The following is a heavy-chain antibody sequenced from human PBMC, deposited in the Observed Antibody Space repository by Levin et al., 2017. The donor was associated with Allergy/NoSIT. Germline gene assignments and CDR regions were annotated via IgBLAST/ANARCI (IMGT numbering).Heavy chain of an antibody. D-gene: IGHD3-10*01. J-gene: IGHJ6*02. V-gene: IGHV3-30*04. Sequence: PGGSLRLSCAASGFTFSSYAMHWVRQAPGKGLEWVAVISYDGSNKYYADSVKGRFTISRDNSKNTLYLQMNSLRAEDTAVYYCARGLRGGSGSRDVWGQGTTVTVSS. CDR1: GFTFSSYA. CDR3: ARGLRGGSGSRDV. CDR2: ISYDGSNK.